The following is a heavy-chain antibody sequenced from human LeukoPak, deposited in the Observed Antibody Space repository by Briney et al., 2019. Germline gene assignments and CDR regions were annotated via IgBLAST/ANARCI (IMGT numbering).Heavy chain of an antibody. Sequence: SETLSLTCAVWGGSFSGYYWSWIRQPPGKGLEWIGEINHSGSTNYNPSLKSRVTISVDTSKNQFSLKLSSVTAADTAVYYCARAASYDFWSGYRSPGPIDYWGQGTLVTVSS. CDR2: INHSGST. CDR3: ARAASYDFWSGYRSPGPIDY. V-gene: IGHV4-34*01. CDR1: GGSFSGYY. J-gene: IGHJ4*02. D-gene: IGHD3-3*01.